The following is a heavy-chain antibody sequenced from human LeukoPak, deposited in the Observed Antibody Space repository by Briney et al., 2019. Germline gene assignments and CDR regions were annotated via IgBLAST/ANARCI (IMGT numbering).Heavy chain of an antibody. CDR3: ARGTVTSMYFDY. CDR1: GFTFSNYG. Sequence: GGSLRLSCAASGFTFSNYGMHWVRQAPGKGLEWVAVIWYDGSNKYYADSVKGRFTISRDNSKNTLYLQMNSLRAEDTAVYYCARGTVTSMYFDYWGQGTLVTVSS. J-gene: IGHJ4*02. V-gene: IGHV3-33*01. CDR2: IWYDGSNK. D-gene: IGHD4-17*01.